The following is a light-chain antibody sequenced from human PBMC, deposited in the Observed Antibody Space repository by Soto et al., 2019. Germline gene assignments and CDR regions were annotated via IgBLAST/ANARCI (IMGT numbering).Light chain of an antibody. Sequence: DIQMTQSPSSLSASVGDRVTITCRASQGISTYLNWSQQKPGKAPNLLIYAASSLQSGVPSRFSGSGSETDFTLTISSLQPEDFATYSCQQSYSTMWTFGQGTKVDIK. CDR3: QQSYSTMWT. CDR2: AAS. V-gene: IGKV1-39*01. CDR1: QGISTY. J-gene: IGKJ1*01.